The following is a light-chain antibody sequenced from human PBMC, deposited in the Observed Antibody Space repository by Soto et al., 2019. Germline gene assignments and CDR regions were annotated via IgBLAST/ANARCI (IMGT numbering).Light chain of an antibody. CDR3: QQRSHWWT. CDR1: QSVSSSY. Sequence: TRSWKGNQSVSSSYLAWYQQKPGQAPRLLIYGASSRATGIADRFSGSGCRTNFTLPISFLAPDDFVVYICQQRSHWWTFGQGTKVDIK. CDR2: GAS. J-gene: IGKJ1*01. V-gene: IGKV3D-20*02.